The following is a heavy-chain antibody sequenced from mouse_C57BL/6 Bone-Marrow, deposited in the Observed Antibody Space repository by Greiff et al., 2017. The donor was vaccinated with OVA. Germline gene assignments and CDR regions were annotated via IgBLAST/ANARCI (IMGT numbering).Heavy chain of an antibody. CDR1: GFTFSSYT. D-gene: IGHD2-4*01. J-gene: IGHJ2*01. CDR2: ISGGGGNT. V-gene: IGHV5-9*01. CDR3: ARRGDYDSMYYFDY. Sequence: EVMLVESGGGLVKPGGSLKLSCAASGFTFSSYTMSWVRQTPEKRLEWVATISGGGGNTYYPDSVKGRFTISRDNAKNTLYLQMSSLRSEDTALYYCARRGDYDSMYYFDYWGQGTTLTVSS.